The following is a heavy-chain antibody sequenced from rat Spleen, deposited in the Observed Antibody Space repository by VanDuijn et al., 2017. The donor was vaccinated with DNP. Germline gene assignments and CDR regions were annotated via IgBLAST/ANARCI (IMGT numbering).Heavy chain of an antibody. D-gene: IGHD1-1*01. J-gene: IGHJ3*01. V-gene: IGHV5-17*01. CDR3: ASLLLPNWFAY. CDR2: IIYDGTTT. Sequence: EVQLVESGGGLVQPGNSLKLSCADSGFTFSDYAMAWVRQSPMKALEWVATIIYDGTTTYYRDSVKGRFTISRDNAKNTLFLQMDSLRSEDTATYYCASLLLPNWFAYWGQGTLVTVSS. CDR1: GFTFSDYA.